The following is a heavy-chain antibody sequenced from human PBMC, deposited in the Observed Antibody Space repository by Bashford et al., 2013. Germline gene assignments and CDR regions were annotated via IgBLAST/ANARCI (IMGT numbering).Heavy chain of an antibody. Sequence: SGPTLVKPTQTLTLTCTFSGFSLSTSGMCVSWIRQPPGKALEWLALIDWDDDKYYSTSLKTRLTISKDTSKNQVVLTMTNMDPVDTATYYCARMGYCNSSRCSTSNRYYYYYMDVWGTKGHGHRLL. V-gene: IGHV2-70*01. D-gene: IGHD2-2*01. CDR1: GFSLSTSGMC. CDR2: IDWDDDK. CDR3: ARMGYCNSSRCSTSNRYYYYYMDV. J-gene: IGHJ6*03.